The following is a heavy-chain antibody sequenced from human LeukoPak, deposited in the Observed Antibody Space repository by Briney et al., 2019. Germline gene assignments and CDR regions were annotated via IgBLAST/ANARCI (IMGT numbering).Heavy chain of an antibody. Sequence: SETLSLACAVYGGSFSGYYWSWIRHPPGKGLEWIGEINHMGSPNYKPPLKSRVTISVDNAQNQYSLKLSAVTAADTAVYYCAKQYYDILTGYYNWFDPWGEGTLVTVSS. D-gene: IGHD3-9*01. J-gene: IGHJ5*02. CDR1: GGSFSGYY. CDR3: AKQYYDILTGYYNWFDP. V-gene: IGHV4-34*01. CDR2: INHMGSP.